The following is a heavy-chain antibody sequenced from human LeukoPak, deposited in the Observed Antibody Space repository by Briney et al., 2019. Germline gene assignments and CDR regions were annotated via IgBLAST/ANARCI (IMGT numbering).Heavy chain of an antibody. V-gene: IGHV7-4-1*02. Sequence: ASVKVSCKASGYTFTGYYMHWVRQAPGQGLEWMGWINTNTGNPTYAQGFTGRFVFSLDISVTTAYLQISSLKGEDTAIYYCAKSNNWANWFDPWGQGTLVTVSS. CDR3: AKSNNWANWFDP. J-gene: IGHJ5*02. CDR1: GYTFTGYY. D-gene: IGHD1-1*01. CDR2: INTNTGNP.